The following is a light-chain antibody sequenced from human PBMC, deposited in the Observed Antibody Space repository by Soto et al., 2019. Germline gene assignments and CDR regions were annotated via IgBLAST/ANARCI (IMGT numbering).Light chain of an antibody. CDR2: EGT. CDR3: CSYAGSRACPYV. CDR1: SSDFGSYNL. J-gene: IGLJ1*01. V-gene: IGLV2-23*01. Sequence: QSALTQPASASGSPGQSITISCTGTSSDFGSYNLVSWYQQHPGKAPKLMIYEGTKRPSGVSNRFSGSKSDNTASLTISGVHAEDEADYACCSYAGSRACPYVFGTGTKLTVL.